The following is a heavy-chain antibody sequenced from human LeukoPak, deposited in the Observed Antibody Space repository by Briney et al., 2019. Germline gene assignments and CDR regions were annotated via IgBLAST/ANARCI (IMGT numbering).Heavy chain of an antibody. V-gene: IGHV3-21*01. Sequence: GGSLRLSCAASGFTFSSYSMNWVRQAPGKGLEWVSSISSSSSYIYYADSVKGRFTISRDNAKNSLYLQMNSLRAEDTAVYYCARDPKKQWLAPPLDYWGQGTLVTVSS. J-gene: IGHJ4*02. CDR3: ARDPKKQWLAPPLDY. D-gene: IGHD6-19*01. CDR1: GFTFSSYS. CDR2: ISSSSSYI.